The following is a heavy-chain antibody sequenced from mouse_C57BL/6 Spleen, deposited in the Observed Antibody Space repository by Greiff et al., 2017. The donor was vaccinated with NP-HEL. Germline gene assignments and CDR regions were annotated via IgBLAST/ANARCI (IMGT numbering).Heavy chain of an antibody. V-gene: IGHV5-17*01. J-gene: IGHJ1*03. CDR1: GFTFSDYG. CDR3: ARGHFDV. CDR2: ISSGSSTI. Sequence: VQLKESGGGLVKPGGSLKLSCAASGFTFSDYGMHWVRQAPEKGLEWVAYISSGSSTIYYADTVKGRFTISRDNAKNTLFLQMTSLRSEDTAMYYCARGHFDVWGTGTTVTVSS.